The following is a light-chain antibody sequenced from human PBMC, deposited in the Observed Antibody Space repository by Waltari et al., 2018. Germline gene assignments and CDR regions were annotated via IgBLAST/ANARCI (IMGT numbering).Light chain of an antibody. Sequence: DIVMTQSPDSLAVSLGERATINCKSSQSVLYSSNNKNYVPWYQQKPGQPPKRLIYWAATRESGFPDRVSGGGSGTDFTLTISSRQAEDVAVYYCQQYYSTPWTFGQGTKVEIK. CDR3: QQYYSTPWT. CDR2: WAA. V-gene: IGKV4-1*01. J-gene: IGKJ1*01. CDR1: QSVLYSSNNKNY.